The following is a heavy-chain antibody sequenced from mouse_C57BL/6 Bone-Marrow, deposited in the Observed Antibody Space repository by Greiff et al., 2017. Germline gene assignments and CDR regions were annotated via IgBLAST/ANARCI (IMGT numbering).Heavy chain of an antibody. V-gene: IGHV14-1*01. CDR3: TTGDYYGSSKDYYAMDY. CDR1: GFNIKDYY. Sequence: EVQLQQSGAELVRPGASVKLSCTASGFNIKDYYMHWVKQRPEQGLEWIGRIDPEDGDTEYAPKFQGKATMTADTSSNTAYLQLSSLTSEDTAVYYCTTGDYYGSSKDYYAMDYWGQGTSVTVSS. J-gene: IGHJ4*01. D-gene: IGHD1-1*01. CDR2: IDPEDGDT.